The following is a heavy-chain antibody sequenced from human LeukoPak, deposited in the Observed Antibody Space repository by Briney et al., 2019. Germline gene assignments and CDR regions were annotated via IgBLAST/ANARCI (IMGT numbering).Heavy chain of an antibody. CDR3: ARDNGGYYGYDF. D-gene: IGHD1-26*01. CDR2: ISTSGTTI. J-gene: IGHJ4*02. Sequence: GGSLRLSCAASGFTFNDYYMSWIRQAPGKGLEWVSYISTSGTTIYYADSVKGRFTISRDNAENSLYLQMNSLRGEDTAVYYCARDNGGYYGYDFWGRGTLVTVSS. V-gene: IGHV3-11*01. CDR1: GFTFNDYY.